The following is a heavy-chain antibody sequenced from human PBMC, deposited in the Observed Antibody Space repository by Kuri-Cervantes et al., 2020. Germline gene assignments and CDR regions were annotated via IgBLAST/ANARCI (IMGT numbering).Heavy chain of an antibody. Sequence: SVKVSCKASGYTFTGYYMHWVRQAPGQGLEWMGGIIPIFGTANYAQKFQGRVTVTADESTSTAYMELSSLRSEDTAVYYCARGDYDGHGDWFDPWGQGTLVTISS. CDR3: ARGDYDGHGDWFDP. D-gene: IGHD3-3*01. CDR1: GYTFTGYY. V-gene: IGHV1-69*13. J-gene: IGHJ5*02. CDR2: IIPIFGTA.